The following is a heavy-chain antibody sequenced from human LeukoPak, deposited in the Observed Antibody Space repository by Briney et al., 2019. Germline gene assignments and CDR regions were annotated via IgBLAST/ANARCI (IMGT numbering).Heavy chain of an antibody. Sequence: ASVKVSCKASGYTFTGYGISWVRQAPGQGLEWMGWISAYNGNTNYAQKLQGRVTMTTDTSTSTAYMELRSLRSDDTAVYYCARKPAANYYYYYMDVWGKGTTVTVSS. CDR1: GYTFTGYG. J-gene: IGHJ6*03. V-gene: IGHV1-18*01. CDR3: ARKPAANYYYYYMDV. CDR2: ISAYNGNT. D-gene: IGHD2-2*01.